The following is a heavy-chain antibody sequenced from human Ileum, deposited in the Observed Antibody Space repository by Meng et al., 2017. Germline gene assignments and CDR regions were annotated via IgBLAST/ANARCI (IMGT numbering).Heavy chain of an antibody. CDR2: ITPNNGGT. V-gene: IGHV1-2*02. J-gene: IGHJ4*02. CDR3: ASRANYDFWSGYFAPLGY. CDR1: GYIFTGYY. Sequence: QAPLGQAGAEVEKSESSVKVSCKASGYIFTGYYIHWVRQAPGQGLEWMGWITPNNGGTNYAQKFQGRVTMTRDTSITTAYMELSRLSSDDTAVYYCASRANYDFWSGYFAPLGYWGQGTLVTVSS. D-gene: IGHD3-3*01.